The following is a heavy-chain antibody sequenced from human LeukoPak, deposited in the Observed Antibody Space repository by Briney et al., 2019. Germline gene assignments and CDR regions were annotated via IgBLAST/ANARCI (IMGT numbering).Heavy chain of an antibody. V-gene: IGHV4-34*01. J-gene: IGHJ4*02. CDR3: ARAPRAYNIRFDY. CDR1: GGSFSGYY. D-gene: IGHD1-14*01. Sequence: SETLSLTCAVYGGSFSGYYWSWIRQPPGKGLEWIGEINHNGSTNYNPSLRSRVTISVDSSKNQFSLKLNSVTAADTAVYYCARAPRAYNIRFDYWGQGTLVTVSS. CDR2: INHNGST.